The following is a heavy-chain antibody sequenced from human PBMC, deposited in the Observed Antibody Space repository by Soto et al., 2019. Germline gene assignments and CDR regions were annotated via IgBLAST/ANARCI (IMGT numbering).Heavy chain of an antibody. V-gene: IGHV1-69*13. J-gene: IGHJ4*02. CDR1: GGTFSSYA. Sequence: RASVKVSCKASGGTFSSYAISWVRQAPGQGLEWMGGIIPIFGTANYAQKSQGRVTITADESTSTAYMELSSLRSEDTAVYYCAREFGDYGGDDYWGQGTLVTVSS. D-gene: IGHD4-17*01. CDR3: AREFGDYGGDDY. CDR2: IIPIFGTA.